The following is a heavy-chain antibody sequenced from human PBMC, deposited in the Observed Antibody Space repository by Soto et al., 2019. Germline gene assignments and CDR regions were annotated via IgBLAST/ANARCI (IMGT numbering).Heavy chain of an antibody. J-gene: IGHJ6*02. D-gene: IGHD3-10*01. CDR1: GFTFSSYA. CDR2: ISYDGSNK. Sequence: PGGSLRLSCAASGFTFSSYAMHWVRQAPGKGLEWVAVISYDGSNKYYADSVKGRFTISRDNSKNTLYLQMNSLRAEDTAVYYCARAREVVAWGYDYGSGTKRNGMDVWGQGTTVTVSS. V-gene: IGHV3-30-3*01. CDR3: ARAREVVAWGYDYGSGTKRNGMDV.